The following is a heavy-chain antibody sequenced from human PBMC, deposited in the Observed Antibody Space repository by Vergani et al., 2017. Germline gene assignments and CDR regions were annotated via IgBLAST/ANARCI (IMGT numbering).Heavy chain of an antibody. CDR1: GFSLSTSGMC. J-gene: IGHJ3*02. CDR2: IDWDDDK. V-gene: IGHV2-70*12. CDR3: AHRLSSSWYLLGVNDAFDI. Sequence: QVTLRESGPALVKPTQTLTLTCTFSGFSLSTSGMCVSWIRQPPGKALEWLALIDWDDDKYYSTSLKTRLTISKDTSKNQVVLTMTNMDPVDTATYYCAHRLSSSWYLLGVNDAFDIWGQGTMVTVSS. D-gene: IGHD6-13*01.